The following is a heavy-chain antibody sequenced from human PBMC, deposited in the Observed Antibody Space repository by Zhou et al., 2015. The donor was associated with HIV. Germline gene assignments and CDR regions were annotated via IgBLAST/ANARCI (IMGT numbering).Heavy chain of an antibody. Sequence: VHLVESGGGVVQPGRSLRLSCAASGFTFSNYGMHWVRQAPGKGLEWVAVISYDGGNRHYGDSVKGRFTISRDNSKNTVFLQMNSLRPEDTAVYYCAKTPLLSLPEGFDYWGQGTLVTVSS. CDR1: GFTFSNYG. CDR3: AKTPLLSLPEGFDY. V-gene: IGHV3-30*18. D-gene: IGHD3-10*01. CDR2: ISYDGGNR. J-gene: IGHJ4*02.